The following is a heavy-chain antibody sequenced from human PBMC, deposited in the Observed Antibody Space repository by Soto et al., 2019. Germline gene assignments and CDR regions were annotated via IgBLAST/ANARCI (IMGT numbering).Heavy chain of an antibody. CDR3: ARDQTGYYTPSPFAI. CDR1: GGSISNYY. Sequence: QVQLQESGPGLVKPSETLSLTCTVSGGSISNYYWSWIRQPPGKGLEWIGYIYHSGSSSYNPSLQSRVTISVDTSKNQFSLKLTSVTAADTAFYYCARDQTGYYTPSPFAIWGPGTMVTVSS. CDR2: IYHSGSS. V-gene: IGHV4-59*01. D-gene: IGHD3-9*01. J-gene: IGHJ3*02.